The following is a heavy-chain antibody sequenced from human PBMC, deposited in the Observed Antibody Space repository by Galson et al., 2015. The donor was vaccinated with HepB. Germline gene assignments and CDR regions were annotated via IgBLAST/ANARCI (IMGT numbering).Heavy chain of an antibody. CDR2: INPSGGST. D-gene: IGHD4-23*01. J-gene: IGHJ4*02. Sequence: SVKVSCKASGYTFTSYYMHWVRQAPGQGLEWMGIINPSGGSTSYAQKFQGRVTMTRDTSTSTVYMELSSPRSEDTAVYYCARVLRHSNGGNSVFGYWGQGTLVTVSS. V-gene: IGHV1-46*01. CDR1: GYTFTSYY. CDR3: ARVLRHSNGGNSVFGY.